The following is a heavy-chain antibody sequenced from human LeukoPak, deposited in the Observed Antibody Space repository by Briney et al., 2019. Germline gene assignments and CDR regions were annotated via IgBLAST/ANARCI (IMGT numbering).Heavy chain of an antibody. CDR1: GFTFSDYY. Sequence: GVSLRLSCAASGFTFSDYYMSWVRQAPGKGLEWVSSITTSGSTIYYADSVRGRFSISRDNAKNSLYLQMNSLRAEDTAVYYCAKGSIAARRPLGIWGQGTMVTVSS. CDR3: AKGSIAARRPLGI. CDR2: ITTSGSTI. D-gene: IGHD6-6*01. V-gene: IGHV3-11*01. J-gene: IGHJ3*02.